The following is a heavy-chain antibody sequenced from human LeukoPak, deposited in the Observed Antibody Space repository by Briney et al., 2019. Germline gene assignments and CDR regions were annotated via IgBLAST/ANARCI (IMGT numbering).Heavy chain of an antibody. CDR3: AKLSLVYCSGGSCYFDY. Sequence: GGSLRLSCAASGFTFSSYGMHWVRQAPGKGLEWVAFIRYDGSNKYYADSVKGRFTISRDNSKNTLYLQMNSLRAEDTAVYYCAKLSLVYCSGGSCYFDYWGQGTLVTVSS. CDR2: IRYDGSNK. J-gene: IGHJ4*02. D-gene: IGHD2-15*01. CDR1: GFTFSSYG. V-gene: IGHV3-30*02.